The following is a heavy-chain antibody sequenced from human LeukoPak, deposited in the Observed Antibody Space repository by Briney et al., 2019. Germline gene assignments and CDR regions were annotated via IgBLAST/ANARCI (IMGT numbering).Heavy chain of an antibody. J-gene: IGHJ3*02. CDR3: ARDTDYYDSSGYRPVDAFDI. D-gene: IGHD3-22*01. Sequence: SQTLSLTCTVSGGSISSGSYYWSWIRQPAGKGLEWIGRIYTSGSTNYNPSLKSRVTISVDTSKNQFSLKLSSVTAADTAVYYCARDTDYYDSSGYRPVDAFDIWGQGTMVTVSS. V-gene: IGHV4-61*02. CDR2: IYTSGST. CDR1: GGSISSGSYY.